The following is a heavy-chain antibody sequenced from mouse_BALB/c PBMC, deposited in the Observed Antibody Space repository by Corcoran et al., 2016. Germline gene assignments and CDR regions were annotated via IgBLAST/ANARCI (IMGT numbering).Heavy chain of an antibody. CDR1: GFNIKDTY. CDR3: HITTVVEAY. J-gene: IGHJ3*01. Sequence: EVQLQQSGAELVKPGASVKLSCTASGFNIKDTYMHWVKQRPEQGLEWIGRIDPANGNTIYDPKFQGKASITADTSSNTAYLQLSSLTSEDTAVYYCHITTVVEAYWGQGTLVTVSA. CDR2: IDPANGNT. V-gene: IGHV14-3*02. D-gene: IGHD1-1*01.